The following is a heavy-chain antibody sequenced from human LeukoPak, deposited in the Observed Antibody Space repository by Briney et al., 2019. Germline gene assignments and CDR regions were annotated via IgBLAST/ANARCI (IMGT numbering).Heavy chain of an antibody. CDR1: GYTFTGYY. CDR3: ARSGYSSSWPRSAFDI. J-gene: IGHJ3*02. V-gene: IGHV1-2*02. Sequence: ASVKVSCKASGYTFTGYYMHWVRQAPGQGLEWMGWINPNSGGTNYAQKFQGRVTMTSDTSISTAYMELRRLRSDDTAVYYCARSGYSSSWPRSAFDIWGQGTMVTVSS. D-gene: IGHD6-13*01. CDR2: INPNSGGT.